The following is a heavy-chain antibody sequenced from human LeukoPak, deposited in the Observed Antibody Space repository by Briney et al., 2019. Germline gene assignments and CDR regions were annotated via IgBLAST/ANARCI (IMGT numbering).Heavy chain of an antibody. D-gene: IGHD5-18*01. CDR1: GFTFSAYW. Sequence: GGSLRLSFAASGFTFSAYWMSWVRQAPGKGLEWVANIKQNGSETFYADSVRGRFTISRDNAKNSQYLQMNSLGVEDTAVYYCARWANSIDYWGQGALVTVSS. J-gene: IGHJ4*02. CDR2: IKQNGSET. V-gene: IGHV3-7*01. CDR3: ARWANSIDY.